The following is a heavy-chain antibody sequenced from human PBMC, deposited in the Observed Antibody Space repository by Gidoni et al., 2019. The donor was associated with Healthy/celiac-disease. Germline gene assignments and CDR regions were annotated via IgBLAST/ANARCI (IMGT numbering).Heavy chain of an antibody. CDR2: IRSKAYGGTT. V-gene: IGHV3-49*04. J-gene: IGHJ6*02. CDR3: TRGPGYPNSYYYGMDV. Sequence: EVQLVESGGGLVQPGRSLRLSCTASGFPFGDYAMSWVRQAPGKGLEWVGFIRSKAYGGTTEYAASVKGRFTISRDDSKSIAYLQMNSLKTEDTAVYYCTRGPGYPNSYYYGMDVWGQGTTVTVSS. CDR1: GFPFGDYA. D-gene: IGHD6-25*01.